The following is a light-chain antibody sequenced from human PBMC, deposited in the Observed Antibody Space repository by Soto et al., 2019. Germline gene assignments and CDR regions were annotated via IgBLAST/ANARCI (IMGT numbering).Light chain of an antibody. CDR2: DAS. CDR1: QSVSSY. CDR3: QQRSNCS. Sequence: EIVLTQSPATLSLSPGARATLSCRATQSVSSYLAWYQQKPGQAPRLLIYDASNRATGIPARFSASGSGTDFTLTISSLEPEDFAVYYCQQRSNCSFGPGTKVDIK. J-gene: IGKJ3*01. V-gene: IGKV3-11*01.